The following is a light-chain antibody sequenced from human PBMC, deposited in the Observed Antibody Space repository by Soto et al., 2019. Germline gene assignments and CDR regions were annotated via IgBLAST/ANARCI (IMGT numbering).Light chain of an antibody. CDR2: GNT. J-gene: IGLJ2*01. CDR3: LSFDSSLSVV. Sequence: QSVLTQPPSVSGAPGRRVTISCTGSSSNIGAGYDVHWYQQLPGRAPKLLIYGNTNRPSGVPDRFSGSKSGTSASLAITGLQAEDEAEYYCLSFDSSLSVVFGGGTQLTVL. CDR1: SSNIGAGYD. V-gene: IGLV1-40*01.